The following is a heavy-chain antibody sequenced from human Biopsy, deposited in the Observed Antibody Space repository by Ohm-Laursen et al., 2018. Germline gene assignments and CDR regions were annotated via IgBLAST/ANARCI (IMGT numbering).Heavy chain of an antibody. CDR2: ISYTGYT. D-gene: IGHD3-22*01. CDR1: GGSFTGHY. J-gene: IGHJ2*01. V-gene: IGHV4-59*11. CDR3: ARGRGYYSDRTVPGYFDL. Sequence: TLSLTCTVSGGSFTGHYWSWIRQPPGKGLEWIGHISYTGYTSYNASLKSRVTISVDTSRNHFSLRLSSLTAADTAVYYCARGRGYYSDRTVPGYFDLWGRGTLVTVSS.